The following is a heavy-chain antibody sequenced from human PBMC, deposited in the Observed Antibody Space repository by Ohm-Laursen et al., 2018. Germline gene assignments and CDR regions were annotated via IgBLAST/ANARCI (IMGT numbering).Heavy chain of an antibody. D-gene: IGHD1-26*01. V-gene: IGHV4-59*12. CDR1: GGSISNYY. CDR2: IYYSGST. CDR3: ARAGYSGSPTGGMDV. Sequence: GTLSLTCTVSGGSISNYYWSWIRQPPGKGLEWIGYIYYSGSTNYNPSLKSRATISVDTSKNQFSLKLSSVTAADTAVYYCARAGYSGSPTGGMDVWGQGTTVTVSS. J-gene: IGHJ6*02.